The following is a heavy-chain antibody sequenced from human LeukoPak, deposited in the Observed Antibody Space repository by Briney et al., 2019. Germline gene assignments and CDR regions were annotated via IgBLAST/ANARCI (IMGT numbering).Heavy chain of an antibody. CDR3: ARASYYDFWSGYYQDYYYYMDV. J-gene: IGHJ6*03. Sequence: GGSLRLSCAASGFTFSSYWTSWVRQAPGKGLEWVANIKQDGSEKYYVDSVKGRFTISRDNAKNSLYLQMNSLRAEDTAVYYCARASYYDFWSGYYQDYYYYMDVWGKGTTVTVSS. V-gene: IGHV3-7*01. D-gene: IGHD3-3*01. CDR1: GFTFSSYW. CDR2: IKQDGSEK.